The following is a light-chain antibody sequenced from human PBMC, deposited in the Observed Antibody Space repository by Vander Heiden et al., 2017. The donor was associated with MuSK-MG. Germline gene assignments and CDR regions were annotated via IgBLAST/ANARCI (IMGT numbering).Light chain of an antibody. CDR3: RQDDSYPWT. CDR2: AAS. V-gene: IGKV1-8*01. J-gene: IGKJ1*01. CDR1: QGISSY. Sequence: AIRMTQSPSSLSASTGDRVTITCRASQGISSYLAWYQQKPGKAPKLLIYAASTLQSAVPSTFSGSGSATDFTLTIICLLSADFATYYCRQDDSYPWTFGQGTRVEIK.